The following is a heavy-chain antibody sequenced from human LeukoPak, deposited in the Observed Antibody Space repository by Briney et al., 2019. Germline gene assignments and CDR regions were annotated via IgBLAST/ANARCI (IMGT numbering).Heavy chain of an antibody. CDR2: VNHRGGT. J-gene: IGHJ3*02. CDR3: ASGVGEFFPDAFNI. V-gene: IGHV4-34*01. D-gene: IGHD3-10*01. CDR1: GGSFSDYS. Sequence: SETLSLTCAVFGGSFSDYSWTWIRQTPGKGLEWIGEVNHRGGTNYNPSLKSRLTISVDTSKNQFSLNLTSVTAADTAVYYCASGVGEFFPDAFNIWGQGTMVGVFS.